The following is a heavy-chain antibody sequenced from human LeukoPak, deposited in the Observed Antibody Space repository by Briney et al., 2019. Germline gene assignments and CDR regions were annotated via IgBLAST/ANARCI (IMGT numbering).Heavy chain of an antibody. CDR2: MNPNSGNT. V-gene: IGHV1-8*01. Sequence: ASVKVSCKASGYTFTSFDINWVRQATGQGLEWMGWMNPNSGNTGYAQKFQGRVTMTRNTSISTAYMEPSSLRSEDTAVYYCARGRYAYYDILTGYKGDDYWGQGTLVTVSS. J-gene: IGHJ4*02. CDR1: GYTFTSFD. D-gene: IGHD3-9*01. CDR3: ARGRYAYYDILTGYKGDDY.